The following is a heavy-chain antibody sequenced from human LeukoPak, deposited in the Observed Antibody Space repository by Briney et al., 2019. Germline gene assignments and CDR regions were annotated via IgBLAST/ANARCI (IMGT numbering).Heavy chain of an antibody. CDR1: GFTFSSYE. J-gene: IGHJ2*01. Sequence: GGSLRLSCAASGFTFSSYEMNWVRQAPGKGLEGVSYISSSGSTIYYADSVKGRFTISRDNAKNSLYLQMNSLRAEDTAVYYCAMVNIAVDWYFDLWGRGTLVTVSS. CDR2: ISSSGSTI. D-gene: IGHD6-19*01. V-gene: IGHV3-48*03. CDR3: AMVNIAVDWYFDL.